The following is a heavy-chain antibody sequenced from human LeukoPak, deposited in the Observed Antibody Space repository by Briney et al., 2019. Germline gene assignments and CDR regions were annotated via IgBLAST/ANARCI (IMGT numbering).Heavy chain of an antibody. D-gene: IGHD2-2*01. CDR2: ISSSSSYI. V-gene: IGHV3-21*01. CDR1: GFTFSSYS. J-gene: IGHJ4*02. CDR3: ARSTRYCSSTSCSLFDY. Sequence: GGSLRLSCAASGFTFSSYSMNWVRQAPGKGLEWVSSISSSSSYIYYADSVKGRFTISRDNAKNTLYLQMNSLRAEDTAVYYCARSTRYCSSTSCSLFDYWGQGTLVTVSS.